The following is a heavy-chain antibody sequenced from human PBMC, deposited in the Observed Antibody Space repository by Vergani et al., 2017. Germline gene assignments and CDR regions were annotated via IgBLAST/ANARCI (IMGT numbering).Heavy chain of an antibody. V-gene: IGHV2-70*01. CDR3: ARIRRRGRSGYDIFDF. CDR1: GFSIVTSEMC. CDR2: IDWNDNK. Sequence: QVTLRESGPALVKPTQTLTLPCTFSGFSIVTSEMCVSWIRQPPGKALEWLALIDWNDNKYFNTSLKTRLTISKDASKNQVVLTMTNMDPVDTATYYCARIRRRGRSGYDIFDFWGQGILVTVAS. J-gene: IGHJ4*02. D-gene: IGHD5-12*01.